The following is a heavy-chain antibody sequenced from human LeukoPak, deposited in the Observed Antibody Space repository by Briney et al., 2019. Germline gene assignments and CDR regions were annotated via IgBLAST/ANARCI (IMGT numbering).Heavy chain of an antibody. CDR1: GFTFSSYS. Sequence: GGSLRLSCAASGFTFSSYSMNWVRQAPGKGLEWVSSITSNSRYIYYADSVRGRFTISRDNAKNSLYLQMNSLRAEDTAAYYCAKGTYDSRGHFDYWGQGTLVSVSS. D-gene: IGHD3-22*01. J-gene: IGHJ4*02. CDR3: AKGTYDSRGHFDY. V-gene: IGHV3-21*04. CDR2: ITSNSRYI.